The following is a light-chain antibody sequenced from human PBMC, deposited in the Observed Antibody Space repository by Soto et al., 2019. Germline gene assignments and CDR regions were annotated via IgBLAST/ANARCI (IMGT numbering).Light chain of an antibody. CDR3: QSYDSSLSGAV. CDR2: GNS. CDR1: SSNIGAGYD. J-gene: IGLJ7*02. Sequence: QSVLTQPPSVSGAPGQRVTISCTGSSSNIGAGYDVHWYQQLPGTAPKLLIYGNSNRPSGVPDRFSGSKSGTSASLAITRLQAEDEADYYCQSYDSSLSGAVFGGGTQLTA. V-gene: IGLV1-40*01.